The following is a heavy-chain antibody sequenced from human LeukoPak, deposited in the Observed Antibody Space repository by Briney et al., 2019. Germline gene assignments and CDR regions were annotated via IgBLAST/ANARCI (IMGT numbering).Heavy chain of an antibody. CDR1: AFTFSSYA. CDR3: AKDSTIFGANTHFDY. J-gene: IGHJ4*02. V-gene: IGHV3-23*01. Sequence: PGGSLRLSCVGSAFTFSSYAMSWVRQAPGKGLEWVSAIVGSGTNTYYADSVKGRFTISRDNSKNTVYLQMNSLRADDTAVYYCAKDSTIFGANTHFDYWGQETLVTVSS. CDR2: IVGSGTNT. D-gene: IGHD3-3*01.